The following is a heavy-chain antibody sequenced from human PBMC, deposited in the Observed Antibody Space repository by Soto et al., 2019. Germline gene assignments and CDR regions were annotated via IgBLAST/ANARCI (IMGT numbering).Heavy chain of an antibody. V-gene: IGHV1-69*13. Sequence: SVKVSCKASGGTFSSYAISWVRQAPGQGLEWMGGIIPIFGTANYAQKFQGRVTITADESTSTAYMELSSLRSEDTAVYYCAKAPASVEYYYYYGMDVWGQGTTVTVSS. CDR2: IIPIFGTA. CDR1: GGTFSSYA. CDR3: AKAPASVEYYYYYGMDV. J-gene: IGHJ6*02. D-gene: IGHD6-25*01.